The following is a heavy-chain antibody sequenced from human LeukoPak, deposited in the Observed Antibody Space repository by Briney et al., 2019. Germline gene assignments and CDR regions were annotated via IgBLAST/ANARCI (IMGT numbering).Heavy chain of an antibody. D-gene: IGHD3-22*01. CDR3: ARLLAPLNYYDSSGKYYFDY. V-gene: IGHV4-38-2*01. Sequence: SETLSLTCAVSGYSISCGYYWGWIRQPPGKGLEWIGSIYHSGSTYYNPSLKSRVTISVDTSKNQFSLKLSSVTAADTAVYYCARLLAPLNYYDSSGKYYFDYWGQGTLVTVSS. CDR2: IYHSGST. J-gene: IGHJ4*02. CDR1: GYSISCGYY.